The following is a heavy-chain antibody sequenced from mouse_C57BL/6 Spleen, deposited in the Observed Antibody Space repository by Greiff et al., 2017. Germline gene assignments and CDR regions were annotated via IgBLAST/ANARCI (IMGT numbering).Heavy chain of an antibody. CDR2: ISYDGSK. J-gene: IGHJ4*01. CDR1: GYSITSGYY. CDR3: ARNDGYSYYYAMDY. V-gene: IGHV3-6*01. Sequence: VQLKESGPGLVKPSQSLYLTCSVTGYSITSGYYWNWIRQFPGNKLEWMGYISYDGSKNYNPSLKNRISITRDTSKNQFFLKLNSVTTEDTATYYCARNDGYSYYYAMDYWGQGTSVTVSS. D-gene: IGHD2-3*01.